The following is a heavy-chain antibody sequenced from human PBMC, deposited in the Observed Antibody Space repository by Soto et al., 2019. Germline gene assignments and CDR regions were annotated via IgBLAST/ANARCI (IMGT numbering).Heavy chain of an antibody. J-gene: IGHJ6*02. CDR3: ARDLNWAPPYYYYGMDV. CDR2: ISSSGSTI. V-gene: IGHV3-11*01. CDR1: GFTSSDYY. Sequence: QVQLVESGGGLVKPGGSLRLSCAASGFTSSDYYMSWIRQAPGKGLEWVSYISSSGSTIYYADSVKGRFTISRDNAKNSLDLQMNSLRAEDTAVYYCARDLNWAPPYYYYGMDVWGQGTTVTVSS. D-gene: IGHD1-1*01.